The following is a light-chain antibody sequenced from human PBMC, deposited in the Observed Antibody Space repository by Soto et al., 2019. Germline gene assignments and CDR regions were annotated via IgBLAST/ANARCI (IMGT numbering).Light chain of an antibody. CDR1: QSVSSSY. J-gene: IGKJ5*01. CDR3: QQYGNSPMT. CDR2: GAS. V-gene: IGKV3-20*01. Sequence: EIVLTQSPATLSLSPGERATLSCRASQSVSSSYLAWYQQKPGQAPRLLIYGASSRATGIPDRFSGSGSGTDFTLTISRLEPEDFALYYCQQYGNSPMTFGQGTRLEIK.